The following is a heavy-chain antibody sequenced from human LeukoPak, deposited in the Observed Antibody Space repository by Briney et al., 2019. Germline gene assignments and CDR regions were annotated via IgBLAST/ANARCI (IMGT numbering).Heavy chain of an antibody. CDR2: MNPNSGNT. D-gene: IGHD6-13*01. Sequence: ASVKVSCKASGYTFTSYDINWVRQATGQGLEWMGWMNPNSGNTGYAQKFQGRVTITRNTSISTAYMELSGLRSEDTAVYYCARAEGSSSWSGYYYYMDVWGKGTTVTVSS. CDR1: GYTFTSYD. V-gene: IGHV1-8*03. CDR3: ARAEGSSSWSGYYYYMDV. J-gene: IGHJ6*03.